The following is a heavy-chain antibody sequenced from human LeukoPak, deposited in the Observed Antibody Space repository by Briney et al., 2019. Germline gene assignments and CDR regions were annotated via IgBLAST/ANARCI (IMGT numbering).Heavy chain of an antibody. Sequence: PSETLSLTCTVSGGSISSGSYYWSWIRQPAGKGLEWIGRIYTSRSTNYNPSLKSRVTISVDTSKNQFSLKLSSVTAADTAVYYCAGSTEYCSGGSCYYYYMDVWGKGTTVTISS. CDR1: GGSISSGSYY. J-gene: IGHJ6*03. CDR3: AGSTEYCSGGSCYYYYMDV. CDR2: IYTSRST. D-gene: IGHD2-15*01. V-gene: IGHV4-61*02.